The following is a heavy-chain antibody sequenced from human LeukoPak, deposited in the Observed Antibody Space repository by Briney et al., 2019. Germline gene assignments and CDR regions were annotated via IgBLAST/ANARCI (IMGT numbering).Heavy chain of an antibody. CDR2: IYYSGST. CDR3: AGATWEYQLLFWYDP. D-gene: IGHD2-2*01. CDR1: GGSISSYY. V-gene: IGHV4-59*01. Sequence: SETLSLTCTVSGGSISSYYWSWIRQPPGKGLEWIGYIYYSGSTNYNPSLKSRVTISVDTSKNQFSLKLSSVTAADTAVYYCAGATWEYQLLFWYDPWGQGTLVTISS. J-gene: IGHJ5*02.